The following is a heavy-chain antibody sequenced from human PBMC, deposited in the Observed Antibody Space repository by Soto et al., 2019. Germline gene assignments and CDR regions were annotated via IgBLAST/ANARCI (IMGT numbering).Heavy chain of an antibody. Sequence: QVTLKESGPVLVKPTETLTLTCTVSGFSLSNARMGVSWIRQPPGKALEWLGHIFSNYEKSYSTSLKSRLTISKDTSKSQVVLTMTNMDPVDTATYYCARTVRYNWHDVLGFDYWGQGTLVTVSS. V-gene: IGHV2-26*01. CDR2: IFSNYEK. CDR3: ARTVRYNWHDVLGFDY. D-gene: IGHD1-1*01. J-gene: IGHJ4*02. CDR1: GFSLSNARMG.